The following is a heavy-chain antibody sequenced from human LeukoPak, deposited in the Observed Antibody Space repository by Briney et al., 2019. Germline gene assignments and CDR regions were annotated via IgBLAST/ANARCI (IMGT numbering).Heavy chain of an antibody. CDR3: AKEGPHRGSYYLNFDY. J-gene: IGHJ4*02. V-gene: IGHV3-23*01. CDR1: GFTYSSSA. CDR2: INDSGGGT. D-gene: IGHD1-26*01. Sequence: GESLRLSCTASGFTYSSSALTWVRQAPGKGLEWVSTINDSGGGTYYADSEKGRFTISRDNSKNTLYLQMNSLRAEDTAIYYCAKEGPHRGSYYLNFDYWGQGTLVTVSS.